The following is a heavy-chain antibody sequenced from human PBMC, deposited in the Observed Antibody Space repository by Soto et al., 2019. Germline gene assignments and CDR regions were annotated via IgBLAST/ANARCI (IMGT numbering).Heavy chain of an antibody. D-gene: IGHD6-19*01. CDR3: ARASSGWYFNYYYYGMDV. Sequence: QVQLVQSGAEVKKPGASVKVSCKASGYTFTSYYMHWVRQAPGQGLEWIGIINPSGRSTSYAQKFQGRVTMTRDTSTSTVYMELSSLRSEDTAVYYCARASSGWYFNYYYYGMDVWGQGTTVTVSS. V-gene: IGHV1-46*01. J-gene: IGHJ6*02. CDR2: INPSGRST. CDR1: GYTFTSYY.